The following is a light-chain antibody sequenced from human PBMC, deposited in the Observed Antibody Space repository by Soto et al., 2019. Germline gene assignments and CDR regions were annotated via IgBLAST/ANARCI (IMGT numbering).Light chain of an antibody. V-gene: IGKV3-20*01. CDR1: QSVSTSF. J-gene: IGKJ5*01. CDR2: GAF. CDR3: QQYYSSPPIT. Sequence: EVVLTQSPGTLSLSPGERATLSCRASQSVSTSFIAWYQQKPGQAPRLLIYGAFSRATGIPDRFSGSGSGTDFTLTISRLEPEDFAVYYCQQYYSSPPITFGQGTRLEI.